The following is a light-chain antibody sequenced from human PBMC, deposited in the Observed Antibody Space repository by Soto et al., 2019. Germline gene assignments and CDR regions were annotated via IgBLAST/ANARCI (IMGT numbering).Light chain of an antibody. Sequence: DIQMTQSPSSLPASVGDRVTITCRASQTISNYLNWYQQRPGRAPKLLVYATSTLQSGVPSRFSGSGSGTDFTLTISRLQPEDSSTYYCQQTYSTPYTFGQGTKVDIK. V-gene: IGKV1-39*01. J-gene: IGKJ2*01. CDR3: QQTYSTPYT. CDR2: ATS. CDR1: QTISNY.